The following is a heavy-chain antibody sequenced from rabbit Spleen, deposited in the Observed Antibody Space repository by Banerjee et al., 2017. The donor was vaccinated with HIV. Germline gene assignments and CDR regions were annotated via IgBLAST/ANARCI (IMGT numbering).Heavy chain of an antibody. CDR1: GFSFSSNYD. Sequence: QSLEESGGGLVKPGGTLTLTCTASGFSFSSNYDMCWVRQAPGKGPEWIACIYAGSGSAYYATWAKGRFTISKTSSTTVTLQMTSLTAADTATYFCARDAATSFSSYGMDLWGPGTLVTVS. V-gene: IGHV1S40*01. D-gene: IGHD8-1*01. CDR3: ARDAATSFSSYGMDL. CDR2: IYAGSGSA. J-gene: IGHJ6*01.